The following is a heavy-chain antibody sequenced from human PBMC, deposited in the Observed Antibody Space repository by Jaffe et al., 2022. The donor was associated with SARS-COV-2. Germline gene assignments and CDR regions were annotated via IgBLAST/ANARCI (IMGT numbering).Heavy chain of an antibody. CDR3: ARDRGDRDGYNETPRIYYGMDV. D-gene: IGHD5-12*01. Sequence: EVQLVESGGGLVKPGGSLRLSCAASGFTFSSYSMNWVRQAPGKGLEWVSSISSSSSYIYYADSVKGRFTISRDNAKNSLYLQMNSLRAEDTAVYYCARDRGDRDGYNETPRIYYGMDVWGQGTTVTVSS. CDR2: ISSSSSYI. J-gene: IGHJ6*02. CDR1: GFTFSSYS. V-gene: IGHV3-21*01.